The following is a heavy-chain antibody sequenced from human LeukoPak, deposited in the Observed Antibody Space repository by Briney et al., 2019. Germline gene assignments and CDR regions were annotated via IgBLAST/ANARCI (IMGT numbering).Heavy chain of an antibody. Sequence: GGSLRLSCAASGFTFSSYEMNWVRQAPGKGLEWVSYISSSGSTIYYADSVKGRFTISRDNAKNSLYLQMNSLRAEDTAVYHCARGIAVAGRELDYWGQGTLVTVSS. J-gene: IGHJ4*02. CDR1: GFTFSSYE. CDR3: ARGIAVAGRELDY. V-gene: IGHV3-48*03. D-gene: IGHD6-19*01. CDR2: ISSSGSTI.